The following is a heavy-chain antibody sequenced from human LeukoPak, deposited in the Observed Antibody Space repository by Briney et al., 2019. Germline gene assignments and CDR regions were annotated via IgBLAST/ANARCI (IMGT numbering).Heavy chain of an antibody. CDR1: GFTFSSYS. Sequence: GGSLRLSCAASGFTFSSYSMNWVRQAPGKGLEWVSYISSSSSTIYYADSVKGRFTISRDTSKNTLFLQMDSLRAEDTAVYYCAKDGPTVVSPHDYWGQGTLVTVSS. CDR2: ISSSSSTI. J-gene: IGHJ4*02. CDR3: AKDGPTVVSPHDY. D-gene: IGHD4-23*01. V-gene: IGHV3-48*01.